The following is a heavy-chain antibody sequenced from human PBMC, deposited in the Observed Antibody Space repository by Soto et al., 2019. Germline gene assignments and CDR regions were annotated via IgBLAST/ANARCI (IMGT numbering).Heavy chain of an antibody. CDR2: IKSKTDGGTT. Sequence: GGSLRLSCAASGFTFSNAWMSWVRQAPGKGLEWVGRIKSKTDGGTTDYAVPVKGRFTISRDDSRNTLHLQMNSLKTEDTAVYYCTSADYDILTGYYYFDYWGQGTLVTVSS. D-gene: IGHD3-9*01. J-gene: IGHJ4*02. CDR3: TSADYDILTGYYYFDY. CDR1: GFTFSNAW. V-gene: IGHV3-15*01.